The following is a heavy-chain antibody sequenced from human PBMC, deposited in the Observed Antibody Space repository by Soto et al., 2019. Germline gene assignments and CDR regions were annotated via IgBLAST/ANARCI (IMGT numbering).Heavy chain of an antibody. CDR2: IYYSGST. CDR1: GGSISSYY. V-gene: IGHV4-59*01. D-gene: IGHD6-13*01. CDR3: ARGIAAAPPIGGMDV. J-gene: IGHJ6*02. Sequence: SETLSLTCTVSGGSISSYYWSWIRQPPGKGLEWIGYIYYSGSTNYNPSLKSRVTISVDTSKNQFSLKLSSVTAADTAVYYCARGIAAAPPIGGMDVWGQGTTVTVS.